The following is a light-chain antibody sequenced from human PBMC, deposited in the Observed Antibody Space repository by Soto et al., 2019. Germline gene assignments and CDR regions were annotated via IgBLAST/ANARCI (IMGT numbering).Light chain of an antibody. Sequence: QSVLTQPASVSGSPGQSITISCTGTSSDVGAYNFVSWYQHHPGKAPKLIIYDVSNRPSGVSSRSSGSKSGNTASLTISGLQAEDEADYYCKSYTTSAPYVFGTGTKVHDL. CDR3: KSYTTSAPYV. CDR2: DVS. J-gene: IGLJ1*01. CDR1: SSDVGAYNF. V-gene: IGLV2-14*03.